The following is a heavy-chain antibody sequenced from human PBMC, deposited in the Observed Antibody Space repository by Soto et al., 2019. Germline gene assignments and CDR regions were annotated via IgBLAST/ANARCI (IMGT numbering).Heavy chain of an antibody. D-gene: IGHD3-3*01. V-gene: IGHV1-8*01. CDR1: GYTFTSYD. J-gene: IGHJ6*02. CDR3: EKHTRGFWFFGLVIRPGMDV. Sequence: ASVKVCCKASGYTFTSYDINWVRQATGQGLEWMGWMNPNSGNTGYAQRFQGRVTMTRNTSISTAYMELSSLRSEDTAVYYCEKHTRGFWFFGLVIRPGMDVSCHALTVSGS. CDR2: MNPNSGNT.